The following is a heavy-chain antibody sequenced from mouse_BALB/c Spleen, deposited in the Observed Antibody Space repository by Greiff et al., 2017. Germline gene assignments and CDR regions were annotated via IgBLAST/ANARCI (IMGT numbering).Heavy chain of an antibody. CDR1: GFSLTGYG. D-gene: IGHD2-14*01. V-gene: IGHV2-6-7*01. CDR3: ARDRNYRYDEGAWFAY. J-gene: IGHJ3*01. CDR2: IWGDGST. Sequence: VQLQESGPGLVAPSQSLSITCTVSGFSLTGYGVNWVRQPPGKGLEWLGMIWGDGSTDYNSALKSRLSISKDNSKSQVFLKMNSLQTDDTARYYCARDRNYRYDEGAWFAYWGQGTLVTVSA.